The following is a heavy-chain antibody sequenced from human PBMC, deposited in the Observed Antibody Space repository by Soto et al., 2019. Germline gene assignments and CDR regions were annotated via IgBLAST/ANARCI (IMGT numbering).Heavy chain of an antibody. CDR3: ARGAASDY. CDR2: IYSGGST. J-gene: IGHJ4*02. Sequence: GGSLRLSCAASGFFVSSNYMSWVRQAPGKGLEWVPVIYSGGSTYYADSVKGRLIVSRDNSKNTVYLQMKSLRAEDTAVYYCARGAASDYWGQGTLVTV. CDR1: GFFVSSNY. D-gene: IGHD6-13*01. V-gene: IGHV3-53*01.